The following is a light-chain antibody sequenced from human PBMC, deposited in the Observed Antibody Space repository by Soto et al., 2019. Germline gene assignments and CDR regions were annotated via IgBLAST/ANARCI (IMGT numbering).Light chain of an antibody. CDR2: KAS. J-gene: IGKJ1*01. CDR3: QQYNSYPWT. Sequence: IQMTQYASTLSASVGDRVTINCGASQSLSSWLAWYQQKPGKAPKLLIYKASSLESRVPSSFSGSGSGTEFTLTISSLQPDEFATYYCQQYNSYPWTVGQGTKGDIK. CDR1: QSLSSW. V-gene: IGKV1-5*03.